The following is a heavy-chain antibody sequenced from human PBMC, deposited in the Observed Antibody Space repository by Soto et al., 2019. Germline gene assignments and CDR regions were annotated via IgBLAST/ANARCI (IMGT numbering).Heavy chain of an antibody. V-gene: IGHV1-69*13. CDR1: GGTLRSYA. D-gene: IGHD5-18*01. CDR2: IIPIFGTA. Sequence: GASVKVSCKASGGTLRSYAISWVGQAPGQGLEWMGGIIPIFGTANYAQKFQGRVTITADESKSTAYMELSSLRSEDTAVYYFARDLRVGQLWSPDLRYYYYGMDVWGQGTTVTVSS. CDR3: ARDLRVGQLWSPDLRYYYYGMDV. J-gene: IGHJ6*02.